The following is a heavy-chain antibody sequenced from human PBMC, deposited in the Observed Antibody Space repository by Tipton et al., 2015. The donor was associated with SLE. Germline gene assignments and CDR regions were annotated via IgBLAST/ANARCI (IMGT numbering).Heavy chain of an antibody. CDR1: GYTFTSYG. J-gene: IGHJ6*02. CDR3: ARDRHYYGSGSSYYYYVMDV. Sequence: QSGAEVKKPGASVKVSCKASGYTFTSYGISWVRQAPGQGLEWMGWISAYNGNTNYAQKLQGRVTMTTDTSTSTAYMELRSLISDDTAVYYCARDRHYYGSGSSYYYYVMDVWGQGTTVTVSS. CDR2: ISAYNGNT. V-gene: IGHV1-18*01. D-gene: IGHD3-10*01.